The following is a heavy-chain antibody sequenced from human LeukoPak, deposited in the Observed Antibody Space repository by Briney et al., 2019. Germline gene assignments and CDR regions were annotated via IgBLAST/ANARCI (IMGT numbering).Heavy chain of an antibody. CDR3: AREGNDYYYDQ. D-gene: IGHD3-16*01. J-gene: IGHJ4*02. CDR1: GFIFKAYT. V-gene: IGHV3-21*01. Sequence: GGSLRLSCAASGFIFKAYTMTWVRQAPGKGLEWVSSITGDCKYITYADSVKGRFTISRDNAKNSLYLQVASLRGDDTATYYCAREGNDYYYDQWGQGTLVTVSP. CDR2: ITGDCKYI.